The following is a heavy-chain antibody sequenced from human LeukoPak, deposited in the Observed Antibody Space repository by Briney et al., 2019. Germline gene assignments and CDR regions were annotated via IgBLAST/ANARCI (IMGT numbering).Heavy chain of an antibody. V-gene: IGHV1-46*01. CDR2: INPRGTST. CDR3: ARDNSIHERGWWFDP. D-gene: IGHD4-23*01. J-gene: IGHJ5*02. CDR1: GYSFTSHY. Sequence: ASVKVSCKASGYSFTSHYMHWVRQTPGQGLEWMGLINPRGTSTIYAEKFQGRIIMTRDMSTTTDYMELSSLKSDDTAVYYCARDNSIHERGWWFDPWGQGTLVTVSS.